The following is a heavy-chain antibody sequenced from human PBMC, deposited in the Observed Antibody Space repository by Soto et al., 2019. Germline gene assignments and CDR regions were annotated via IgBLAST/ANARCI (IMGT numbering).Heavy chain of an antibody. CDR2: IIPTFGTA. CDR1: GGSFSSHG. V-gene: IGHV1-69*06. Sequence: QVQLVQSGTVVQRRGSSVKVSCQASGGSFSSHGMAWVRQAPGQGLEWMGGIIPTFGTATYAPKFQGRVTITADKSTNTSYMELSILRSEDTAFYSFASGRRHNYIDSGGQCIVITDSS. J-gene: IGHJ4*02. CDR3: ASGRRHNYIDS. D-gene: IGHD1-1*01.